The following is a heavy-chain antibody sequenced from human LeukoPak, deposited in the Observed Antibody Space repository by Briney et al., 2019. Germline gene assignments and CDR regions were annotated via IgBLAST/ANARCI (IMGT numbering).Heavy chain of an antibody. V-gene: IGHV1-69*13. D-gene: IGHD6-13*01. CDR2: IIPIFGTA. CDR1: GGTFSSYA. CDR3: ARVHSATAAVFSY. Sequence: GAPVKVSCKASGGTFSSYAISWVRQAPGQGLEWMGGIIPIFGTANYAQKFQGRVTITADESTSTAYMELSSLRSEDTAVYYCARVHSATAAVFSYWGQGTLVTVSS. J-gene: IGHJ4*02.